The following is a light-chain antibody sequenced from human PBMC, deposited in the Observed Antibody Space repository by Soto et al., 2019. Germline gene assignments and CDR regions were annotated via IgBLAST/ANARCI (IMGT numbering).Light chain of an antibody. CDR1: SSNIGAGYD. J-gene: IGLJ7*01. Sequence: QSVLTQPPSASGTPGQRVTISCTGSSSNIGAGYDVHWYQQLPGTAPKLLIYGNSNRPSGVPDRFSGSKSGTSASLAITGLQAEDEADYYCQSYDSSLSARAVFGGGTQLTVL. CDR2: GNS. CDR3: QSYDSSLSARAV. V-gene: IGLV1-40*01.